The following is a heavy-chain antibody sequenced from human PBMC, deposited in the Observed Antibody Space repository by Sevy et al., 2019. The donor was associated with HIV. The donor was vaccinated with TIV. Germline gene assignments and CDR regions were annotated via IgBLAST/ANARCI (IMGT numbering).Heavy chain of an antibody. CDR3: ATGRQGATYGY. V-gene: IGHV3-30*03. CDR1: GFNFRIYA. J-gene: IGHJ4*02. D-gene: IGHD1-26*01. Sequence: GGSLRLSCAASGFNFRIYAMHWVRQAPGKGLEWVAVISYEGSDKFYAESVKGRFTISRDNSKNMVFLQLNSLRGDDTAVYYCATGRQGATYGYWGQGTPVTVSS. CDR2: ISYEGSDK.